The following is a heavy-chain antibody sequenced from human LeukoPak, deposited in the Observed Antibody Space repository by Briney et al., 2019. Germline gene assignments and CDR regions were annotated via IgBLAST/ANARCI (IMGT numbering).Heavy chain of an antibody. CDR1: GFTFSSYA. V-gene: IGHV3-23*01. CDR3: AKDTEQWEPTLPTY. CDR2: ISGSGGST. D-gene: IGHD1-26*01. Sequence: GGSLGLSCAASGFTFSSYAMSWVRQAPGKGLEWVSAISGSGGSTYYADSVKGRFTISRDNSKNTLYLQMNSLRAEDTAVYYCAKDTEQWEPTLPTYWGQGTLVTVSS. J-gene: IGHJ4*02.